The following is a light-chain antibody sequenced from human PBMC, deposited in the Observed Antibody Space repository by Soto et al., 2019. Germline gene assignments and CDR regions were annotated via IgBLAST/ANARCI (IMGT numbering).Light chain of an antibody. J-gene: IGKJ5*01. CDR2: GAS. CDR1: QTVSSY. Sequence: ENVLTQSPGTLSLSPGERATLSCRASQTVSSYLTWYQQRPGQAPRLLIYGASKRATDIPDRFSGSGSGTDFTLTISRLEPEDFALYYCQQYGTSPSTFGQGTRLEIK. V-gene: IGKV3-20*01. CDR3: QQYGTSPST.